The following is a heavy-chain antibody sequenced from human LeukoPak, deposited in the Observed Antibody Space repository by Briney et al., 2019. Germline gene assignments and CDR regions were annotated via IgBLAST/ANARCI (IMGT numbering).Heavy chain of an antibody. CDR2: INYSGST. D-gene: IGHD6-19*01. CDR1: GGSVSSGRYD. V-gene: IGHV4-61*01. Sequence: PSETLSLTCTVSGGSVSSGRYDWNWIRQPPGKGLEWIGYINYSGSTNYNPSLKSRVTISVDTSKNQFSLKLSSLTAADTAVYYCARDGGTGWTWGQGTLVTVSS. CDR3: ARDGGTGWT. J-gene: IGHJ5*02.